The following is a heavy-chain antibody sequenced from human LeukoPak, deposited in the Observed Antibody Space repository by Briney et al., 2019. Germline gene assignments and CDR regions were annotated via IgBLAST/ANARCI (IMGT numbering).Heavy chain of an antibody. V-gene: IGHV3-23*01. CDR1: GFTFSGSA. J-gene: IGHJ4*02. CDR2: ISGGAYSI. Sequence: GGSLRLSCAASGFTFSGSAMHWVRQAPGKGLEWVSLISGGAYSIYYADSVKGRFTISRDNSKNTLYLQMNSLRAEDTAIYFCAKDSRGYDKPFDSWGQGTPVTVSS. D-gene: IGHD5-12*01. CDR3: AKDSRGYDKPFDS.